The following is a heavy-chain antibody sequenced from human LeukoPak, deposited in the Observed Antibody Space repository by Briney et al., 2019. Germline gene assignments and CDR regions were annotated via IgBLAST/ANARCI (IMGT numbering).Heavy chain of an antibody. J-gene: IGHJ4*02. Sequence: GGSLRLSCAASGFTFSSYAMSWVRQAPGKGLEWVSSISSSSSYIYYADSVKGRFTISRDNAKNSLYLQMNSLRAEDTAVYYCARGTDYSNYVGDYWGQGTLVTVSS. D-gene: IGHD4-11*01. CDR1: GFTFSSYA. V-gene: IGHV3-21*01. CDR3: ARGTDYSNYVGDY. CDR2: ISSSSSYI.